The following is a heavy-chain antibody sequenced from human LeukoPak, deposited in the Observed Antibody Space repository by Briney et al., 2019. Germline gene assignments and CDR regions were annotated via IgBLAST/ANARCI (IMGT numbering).Heavy chain of an antibody. V-gene: IGHV3-23*01. CDR2: ISASGGGT. CDR3: AAWDPNFYYMDV. D-gene: IGHD1-26*01. CDR1: GVTNS. J-gene: IGHJ6*03. Sequence: GGSLRLSCAMSGVTNSMSWVRQAPGKVLERVSSISASGGGTHYTGSVKGRFTISRDNSKKTIYLQMNSLRVDDTAKYFCAAWDPNFYYMDVWGKGTTVTVSS.